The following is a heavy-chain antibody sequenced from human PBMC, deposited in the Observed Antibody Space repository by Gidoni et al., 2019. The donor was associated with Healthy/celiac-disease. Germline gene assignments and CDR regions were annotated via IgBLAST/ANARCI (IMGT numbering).Heavy chain of an antibody. CDR1: GGSFSGYY. CDR3: ARGRITGYSSGWYMRGWFDP. Sequence: QVQLQQWGAGLLKPSETLSLTCAVYGGSFSGYYWSWIRQPPGKGLEWIGEINHSGSTNYNPSLKSRVTISVDTSKNQFSLKLSSVTAADTAVYYCARGRITGYSSGWYMRGWFDPWGQGTLVTVSS. CDR2: INHSGST. J-gene: IGHJ5*02. D-gene: IGHD6-19*01. V-gene: IGHV4-34*01.